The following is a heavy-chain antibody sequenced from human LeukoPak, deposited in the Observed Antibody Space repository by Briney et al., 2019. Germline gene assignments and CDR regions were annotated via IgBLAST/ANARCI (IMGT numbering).Heavy chain of an antibody. CDR3: ARDGADVYGRAFDY. Sequence: SETLSLTCNISGGSISSYFWTWIRQPAGKGLEWIGRIHASGTTNYNSSLKSRVSMSVDTSKNQFSLKLTSVTAADTAVYFCARDGADVYGRAFDYWGQGTLVSVSS. CDR1: GGSISSYF. D-gene: IGHD3-10*01. V-gene: IGHV4-4*07. CDR2: IHASGTT. J-gene: IGHJ4*02.